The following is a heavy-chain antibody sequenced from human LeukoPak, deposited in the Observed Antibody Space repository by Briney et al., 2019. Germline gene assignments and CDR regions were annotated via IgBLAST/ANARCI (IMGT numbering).Heavy chain of an antibody. D-gene: IGHD3-16*01. V-gene: IGHV3-23*01. CDR1: GFTFSTRA. CDR2: ISGDSDNI. CDR3: ARDVGEVMFDY. Sequence: GGSLRLSCAASGFTFSTRAMSWVRQAPGKGLEWVSMISGDSDNIQYADSVKGRFTISRDNSKNTVYLQLNSLRAEDTAVYYCARDVGEVMFDYWGQGTLITVSS. J-gene: IGHJ4*02.